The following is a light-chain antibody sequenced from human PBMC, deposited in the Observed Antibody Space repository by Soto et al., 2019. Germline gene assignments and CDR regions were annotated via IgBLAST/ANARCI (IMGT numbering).Light chain of an antibody. J-gene: IGLJ2*01. CDR3: QIWDSSTSVV. CDR2: MNT. CDR1: NIGTKN. V-gene: IGLV3-9*01. Sequence: SYELTQPLSVSVALGQTASITCGGNNIGTKNLHWYQQKPGQAPLLVIYMNTNRPPGIPERFSGSKSGNTATLTISRAQAGDEADYYCQIWDSSTSVVFGGGTKLTVL.